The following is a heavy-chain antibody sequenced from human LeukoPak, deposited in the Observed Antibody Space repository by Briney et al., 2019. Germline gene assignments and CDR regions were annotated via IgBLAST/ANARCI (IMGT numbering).Heavy chain of an antibody. J-gene: IGHJ5*02. D-gene: IGHD2-15*01. Sequence: SETLSLTCTVSGSSINNYYWIWIRQPPGKGLEWIGHISYSGRTNYNPSLKSRVTMSVDTSKNQFSLKVTSVTAADTAVYYCARGHDGVVGWFAPWGRGTLVTVSS. CDR1: GSSINNYY. CDR2: ISYSGRT. V-gene: IGHV4-59*01. CDR3: ARGHDGVVGWFAP.